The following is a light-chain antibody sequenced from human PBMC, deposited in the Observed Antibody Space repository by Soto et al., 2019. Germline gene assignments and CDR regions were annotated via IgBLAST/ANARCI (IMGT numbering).Light chain of an antibody. CDR2: GAS. V-gene: IGKV3-20*01. Sequence: ETVLTQSPGTLSLSPGERATLSCRASQRVSSDDLSWYQQKRGQAPRLLIYGASNRATGIPDRFSGSGSGTDFTLIISRLEPEDFAVYYCQQYDRSPPMFTFGQGTKLEIK. CDR1: QRVSSDD. J-gene: IGKJ2*01. CDR3: QQYDRSPPMFT.